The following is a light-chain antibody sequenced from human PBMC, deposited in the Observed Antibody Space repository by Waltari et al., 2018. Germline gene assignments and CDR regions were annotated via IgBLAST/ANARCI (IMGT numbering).Light chain of an antibody. CDR1: QSVSRT. V-gene: IGKV3-20*01. CDR2: DAS. J-gene: IGKJ1*01. CDR3: QKYGRLPAT. Sequence: EIVLTQSPGTLSLSPGERATLSCRASQSVSRTLAWYQPKPGQAPRLLIYDASTRATGIADRFSGSGSGTDFSLTISRLEPEDFAVYYCQKYGRLPATFGQGTKVEIK.